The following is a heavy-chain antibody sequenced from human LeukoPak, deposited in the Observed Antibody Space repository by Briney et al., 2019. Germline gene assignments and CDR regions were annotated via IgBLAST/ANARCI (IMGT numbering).Heavy chain of an antibody. J-gene: IGHJ4*02. Sequence: GGSLRLSCAASGFTFSSYSMNWVRQAPGKGLEWVSSISSSSSYIYYADSVKGRFTISRDNAKNSLYLQMNSLRAEDTAVYYCARDADCSGGSCYSPRRPYFDYWGQGTLVTVSS. V-gene: IGHV3-21*01. CDR1: GFTFSSYS. CDR2: ISSSSSYI. D-gene: IGHD2-15*01. CDR3: ARDADCSGGSCYSPRRPYFDY.